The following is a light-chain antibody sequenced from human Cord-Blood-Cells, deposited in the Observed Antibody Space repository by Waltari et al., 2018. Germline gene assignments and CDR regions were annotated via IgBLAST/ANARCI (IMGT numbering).Light chain of an antibody. J-gene: IGKJ2*01. V-gene: IGKV1-39*01. CDR1: PSISRY. Sequence: DIQMTQSPSSLSASVGDRVTITCRASPSISRYLNWYQQKPGNAPKLLIYAASSLQSGVPSRFSVSGSGTEFTLTISSLQPEDFATYYCQQSYSTPPYTFGQGTKLEIK. CDR3: QQSYSTPPYT. CDR2: AAS.